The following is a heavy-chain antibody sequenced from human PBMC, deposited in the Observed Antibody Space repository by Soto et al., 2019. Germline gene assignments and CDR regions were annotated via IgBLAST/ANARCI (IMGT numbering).Heavy chain of an antibody. Sequence: QVQLVQSGAEVKKPGASVKVSCKASGYTFTGYYMHWVRQAPGQGLEWMGWINPNSGGTNYAQKFQGRVTMTRDTSISTADMELSRLRSDDTAVYYCARDSITMVRGGPYYGMDVWGQGTTVTVSS. V-gene: IGHV1-2*02. CDR3: ARDSITMVRGGPYYGMDV. D-gene: IGHD3-10*01. J-gene: IGHJ6*02. CDR2: INPNSGGT. CDR1: GYTFTGYY.